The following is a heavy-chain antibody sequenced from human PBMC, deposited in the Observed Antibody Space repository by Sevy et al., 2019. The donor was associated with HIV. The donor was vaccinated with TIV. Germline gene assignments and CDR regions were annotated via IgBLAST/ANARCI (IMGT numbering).Heavy chain of an antibody. Sequence: SETLSLTCTVSGGSISSKNYYWCWLRQPPGKGLEWIGSVYYSGSTYYNPSLKSRVTISVETSKNQISLTLSSVTAADTAVYYCARSPPWGNTWLYYFDNWGQGTLVTVSS. V-gene: IGHV4-39*01. D-gene: IGHD6-13*01. CDR3: ARSPPWGNTWLYYFDN. J-gene: IGHJ4*02. CDR1: GGSISSKNYY. CDR2: VYYSGST.